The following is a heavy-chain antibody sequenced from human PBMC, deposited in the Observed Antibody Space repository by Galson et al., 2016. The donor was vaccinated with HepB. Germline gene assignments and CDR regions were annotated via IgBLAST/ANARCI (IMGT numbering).Heavy chain of an antibody. CDR3: ARVLGWDGMDV. CDR1: GYTFTNYA. D-gene: IGHD1-14*01. V-gene: IGHV1-3*01. J-gene: IGHJ3*01. Sequence: SVKVSCKASGYTFTNYAIQWVRQAPGQRLEWMGWINPGNGNTKYSQKFQGRVTITRDTSATTAYMELSSLRSEDTAVYYCARVLGWDGMDVWGQGTMVTVSS. CDR2: INPGNGNT.